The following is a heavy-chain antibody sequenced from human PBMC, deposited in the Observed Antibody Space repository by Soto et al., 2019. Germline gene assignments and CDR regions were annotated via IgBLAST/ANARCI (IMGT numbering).Heavy chain of an antibody. J-gene: IGHJ4*02. CDR3: ARDQFPLPYSGYDGGFDY. D-gene: IGHD5-12*01. CDR1: GDSVSSNSAA. CDR2: TYYRSKWYN. V-gene: IGHV6-1*01. Sequence: QVQLQQSGPGLVKPSQTLSLTCAISGDSVSSNSAAWNWIRQSPSRGLEWLGRTYYRSKWYNDYAVSVKSRITINPDTSKNQFSLQLNSVPPEDTAVYYCARDQFPLPYSGYDGGFDYWGQGTLVTVSS.